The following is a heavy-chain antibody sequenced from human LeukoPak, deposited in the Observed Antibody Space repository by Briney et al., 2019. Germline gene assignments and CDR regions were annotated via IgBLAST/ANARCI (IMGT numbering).Heavy chain of an antibody. CDR3: AREDWVFDY. D-gene: IGHD3/OR15-3a*01. V-gene: IGHV4-59*01. CDR2: INHSGST. CDR1: GGSIYTYY. Sequence: SSETLSLTCTVSGGSIYTYYWSWIRQPPGKGLEWIGYINHSGSTDYNPSLRSRVTMSIDTSMNQFSLKLNSVTAADTAVYYCAREDWVFDYWGQGTLVTVSS. J-gene: IGHJ4*02.